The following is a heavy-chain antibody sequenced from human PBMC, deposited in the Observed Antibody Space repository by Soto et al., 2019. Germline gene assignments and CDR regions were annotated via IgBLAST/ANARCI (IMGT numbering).Heavy chain of an antibody. D-gene: IGHD3-16*01. CDR1: GFTFSSYE. CDR3: AKGRVESGMGEIDY. Sequence: GGSLRLSCAASGFTFSSYEMNWVRQAPGKGLEWVSYISSSGSTIYYADSVKGRFTISRDNAKNSPYLQMNSLRAEDTAIYYCAKGRVESGMGEIDYWGQGNLVTVSS. CDR2: ISSSGSTI. J-gene: IGHJ4*02. V-gene: IGHV3-48*03.